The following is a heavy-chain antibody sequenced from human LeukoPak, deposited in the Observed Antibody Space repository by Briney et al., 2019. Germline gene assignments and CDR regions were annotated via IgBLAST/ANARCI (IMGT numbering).Heavy chain of an antibody. CDR2: IYDSETT. CDR1: GGSIGTTNYY. V-gene: IGHV4-39*01. Sequence: SETLSLTCTVSGGSIGTTNYYWGWLRQPPGKGLEWIGSIYDSETTYDNPSLESRVTISIETSKNQFSLSLSSVTAADTAVYYCARQRADYFYYYVDVWGKGTTVTVS. CDR3: ARQRADYFYYYVDV. J-gene: IGHJ6*03. D-gene: IGHD3-9*01.